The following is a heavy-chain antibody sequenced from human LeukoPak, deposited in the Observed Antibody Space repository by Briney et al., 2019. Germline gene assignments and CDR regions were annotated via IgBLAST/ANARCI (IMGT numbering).Heavy chain of an antibody. V-gene: IGHV3-23*01. CDR3: AKRRDDSSGYYYDSDFDY. CDR2: ISGSGGST. Sequence: GGSLRLSCAASGFTFSSYAMSWVRQAPGKGLEWVSAISGSGGSTYYADSVKGRFTISRDNSKNTLYLQMNSLRAEDTAVYYCAKRRDDSSGYYYDSDFDYWGQGTLVTVSS. D-gene: IGHD3-22*01. J-gene: IGHJ4*02. CDR1: GFTFSSYA.